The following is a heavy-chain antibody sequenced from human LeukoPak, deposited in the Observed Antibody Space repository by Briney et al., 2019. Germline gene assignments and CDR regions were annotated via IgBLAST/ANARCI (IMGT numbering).Heavy chain of an antibody. CDR1: GYTFTSYG. V-gene: IGHV1-18*01. J-gene: IGHJ4*02. Sequence: ASVKVSCKASGYTFTSYGISWVRQAPGQGLEWMGWISAYNGNTNYAQKLQGRVTMTTDTYTSTAYMELRSLRSDDTAVYYCASGYCSSTSCYAPFDYWGQGTLVTVSS. CDR3: ASGYCSSTSCYAPFDY. CDR2: ISAYNGNT. D-gene: IGHD2-2*01.